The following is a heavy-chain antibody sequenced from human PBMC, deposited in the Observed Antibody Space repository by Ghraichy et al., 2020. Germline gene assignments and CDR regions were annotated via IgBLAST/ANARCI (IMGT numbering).Heavy chain of an antibody. J-gene: IGHJ5*02. V-gene: IGHV4-39*01. Sequence: SQTLSLTCTVSAGSISSSTYFWAWIRQPPGKGLEWIGSIYNTENTYYNPSLKSRVTISADTSKNQFSLKLSSVTAADTAVYYCARPYSSSRNWFDPWGPGTLVTVSS. CDR3: ARPYSSSRNWFDP. CDR2: IYNTENT. D-gene: IGHD6-13*01. CDR1: AGSISSSTYF.